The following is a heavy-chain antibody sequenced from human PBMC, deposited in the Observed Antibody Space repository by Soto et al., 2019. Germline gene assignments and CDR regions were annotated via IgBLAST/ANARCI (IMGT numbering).Heavy chain of an antibody. Sequence: GGSLRLSCAASGFSFSNYNMNWVRQAPGKGLEWVSHITDGLTKHYADFVQGRFTISRDNAKNSLYLEMTDLRAEDTAVYYCARTINFGLPGNGMDVWGQGTTVTVSS. D-gene: IGHD3-16*01. CDR2: ITDGLTK. V-gene: IGHV3-48*01. J-gene: IGHJ6*02. CDR3: ARTINFGLPGNGMDV. CDR1: GFSFSNYN.